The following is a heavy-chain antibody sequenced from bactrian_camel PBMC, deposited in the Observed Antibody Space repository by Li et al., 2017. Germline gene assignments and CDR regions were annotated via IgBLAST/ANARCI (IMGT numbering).Heavy chain of an antibody. D-gene: IGHD3*01. J-gene: IGHJ4*01. CDR2: LGDDGST. Sequence: HVQLVESGGGSAQTGGSLALSCVVSGDHRMVAWFRQGPGTKREGVAGLGDDGSTSYAAFAEGRFTISKNSKNTFYLQMNQLKPEDTAMYYCAASRWVTWARELLASDLHFWGQGTQVTVS. V-gene: IGHV3S53*01. CDR1: GDHRM. CDR3: AASRWVTWARELLASDLHF.